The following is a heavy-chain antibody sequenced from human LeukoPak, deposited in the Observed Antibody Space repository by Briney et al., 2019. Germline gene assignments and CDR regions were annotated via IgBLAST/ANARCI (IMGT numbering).Heavy chain of an antibody. CDR3: AKHRIARRVIMDYHFDH. CDR1: GFTFSTYA. J-gene: IGHJ4*02. Sequence: PGGSLRLSCGASGFTFSTYAMSWVRQGPLKGLEWVSAIGGSGGSTDYADSVKGRFILSRDNSNQALYLQINSLRADHSAVYYCAKHRIARRVIMDYHFDHWGQGPLVTVSS. CDR2: IGGSGGST. D-gene: IGHD3-10*01. V-gene: IGHV3-23*01.